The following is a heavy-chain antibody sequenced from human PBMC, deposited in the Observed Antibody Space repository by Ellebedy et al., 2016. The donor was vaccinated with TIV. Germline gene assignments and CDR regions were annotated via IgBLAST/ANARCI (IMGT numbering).Heavy chain of an antibody. CDR2: IYYSGRT. Sequence: MPSETLSLTCTVSGGSISSGGHYWSWIRQHPGKGLEWIGYIYYSGRTNYKPSLKSRVTISVDTSKNKFSLKLNSVTAADTAVYYCARGGAGGYWYFDLWGRGTLVTVSS. D-gene: IGHD4-23*01. J-gene: IGHJ2*01. CDR1: GGSISSGGHY. V-gene: IGHV4-31*03. CDR3: ARGGAGGYWYFDL.